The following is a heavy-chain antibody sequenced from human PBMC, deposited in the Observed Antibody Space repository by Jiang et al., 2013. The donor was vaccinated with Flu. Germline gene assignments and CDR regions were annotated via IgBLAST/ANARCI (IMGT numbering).Heavy chain of an antibody. CDR3: ARDREASSSWYSPYWYFDL. CDR2: IIPIFGTA. Sequence: SGAEVKKPGSSVKVSCKASGGTFSSYAISWVRQAPGQGLEWMGGIIPIFGTANYAQKFQGRVTITADESTSTAYMELSSLRSEDTAVYYCARDREASSSWYSPYWYFDLWGRGTLVTVSS. CDR1: GGTFSSYA. J-gene: IGHJ2*01. V-gene: IGHV1-69*01. D-gene: IGHD6-13*01.